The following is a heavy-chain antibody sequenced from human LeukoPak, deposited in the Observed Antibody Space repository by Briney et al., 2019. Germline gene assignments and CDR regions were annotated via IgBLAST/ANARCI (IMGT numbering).Heavy chain of an antibody. D-gene: IGHD3-22*01. V-gene: IGHV3-9*03. J-gene: IGHJ5*02. CDR2: ISWSSDDI. CDR3: VKEVRGSGFLDR. Sequence: GRSLRLSCIASGFTFNDHAMHWVRQPPGKGLEWVLSISWSSDDIVYAGSVKGRFTISRDNAKNSLYLQMDSLGVEDMAIYYCVKEVRGSGFLDRWGQGTLVTVSP. CDR1: GFTFNDHA.